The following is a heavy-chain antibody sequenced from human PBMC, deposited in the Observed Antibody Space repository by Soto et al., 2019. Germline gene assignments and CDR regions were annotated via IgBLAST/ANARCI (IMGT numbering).Heavy chain of an antibody. D-gene: IGHD1-1*01. Sequence: GGSLRLSCAASGFTFSDYYMSWIRQAPGKGLEWVSYISSSSSYTYYADFVKGRFTISRDTSTNTVYLQMNRLTVEDTAFYYCARAPPRGPAGTLAYWGQGTLVTVSS. V-gene: IGHV3-11*05. CDR1: GFTFSDYY. CDR2: ISSSSSYT. CDR3: ARAPPRGPAGTLAY. J-gene: IGHJ4*02.